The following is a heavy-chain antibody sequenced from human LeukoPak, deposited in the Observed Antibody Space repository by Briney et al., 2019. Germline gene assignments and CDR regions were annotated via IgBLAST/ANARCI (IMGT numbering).Heavy chain of an antibody. Sequence: GGSLRFSCAVSGSSVRGNYMSWVRQAPGKGLQWVSIIYSGESTHYADSVKGRFTISRDHSKNTLYLQMNRLRAEDTAVYYCAREGAYGSGSYEHWGQGTLVTVAS. CDR3: AREGAYGSGSYEH. J-gene: IGHJ4*02. CDR1: GSSVRGNY. V-gene: IGHV3-53*01. D-gene: IGHD3-10*01. CDR2: IYSGEST.